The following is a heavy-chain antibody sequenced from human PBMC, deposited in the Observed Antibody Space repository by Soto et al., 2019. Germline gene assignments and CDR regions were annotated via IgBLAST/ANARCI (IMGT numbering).Heavy chain of an antibody. CDR1: GFTFSSYG. J-gene: IGHJ6*02. CDR2: ISYDGSNK. D-gene: IGHD5-18*01. V-gene: IGHV3-30*18. CDR3: AKDMSPSYGGYYYYYYGMDV. Sequence: QVQLVESGGGVVQPGRSLRLSCAASGFTFSSYGMHWVRQAPGKGLEWVAVISYDGSNKYYADSVKGRFTISRDNSKNTLYLQMNSLRAEDTAVYYCAKDMSPSYGGYYYYYYGMDVWGQGTTVTVSS.